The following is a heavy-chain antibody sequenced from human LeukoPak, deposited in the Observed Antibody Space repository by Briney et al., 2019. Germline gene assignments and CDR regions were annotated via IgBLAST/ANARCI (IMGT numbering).Heavy chain of an antibody. CDR1: GYSFTSYW. CDR2: IYPGDSDT. Sequence: GESLKISCKGSGYSFTSYWIGWVRQMPGKGLEWMGIIYPGDSDTRYSPSFQGQVTISADKSISTAYLRWSSLKASDTAMYYCARIRIPVAGGFDYWGQGTLVTVSS. J-gene: IGHJ4*02. CDR3: ARIRIPVAGGFDY. D-gene: IGHD4-23*01. V-gene: IGHV5-51*01.